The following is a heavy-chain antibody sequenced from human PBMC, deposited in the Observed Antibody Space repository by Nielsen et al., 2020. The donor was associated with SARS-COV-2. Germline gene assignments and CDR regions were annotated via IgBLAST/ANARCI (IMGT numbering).Heavy chain of an antibody. V-gene: IGHV1-3*01. CDR1: GYTFTSYA. D-gene: IGHD6-19*01. CDR2: INAGSGNT. Sequence: ASVKVSCKASGYTFTSYAMHWVRQAPGQRLEWMGWINAGSGNTKYSQKFQGRVTITRDTSASTAYMELSSLRSEDTAVYYCARDTLHSSGWYGRSNWFDPWGQGTLVTVSS. CDR3: ARDTLHSSGWYGRSNWFDP. J-gene: IGHJ5*02.